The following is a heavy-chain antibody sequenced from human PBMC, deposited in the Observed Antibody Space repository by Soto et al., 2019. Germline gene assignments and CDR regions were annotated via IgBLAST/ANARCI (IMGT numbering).Heavy chain of an antibody. CDR2: ISGLSSYI. J-gene: IGHJ6*02. Sequence: PGGSLRLSCAASGFTFSRYGMNWVRQAPGKGLELVSSISGLSSYIYYADSVKGRFTVSRDNAKNSLHVQMNSLRAEDTAVYYCARDPQQRLADSYYYGMDVWGQGTTVTVSS. CDR1: GFTFSRYG. CDR3: ARDPQQRLADSYYYGMDV. V-gene: IGHV3-21*06. D-gene: IGHD6-25*01.